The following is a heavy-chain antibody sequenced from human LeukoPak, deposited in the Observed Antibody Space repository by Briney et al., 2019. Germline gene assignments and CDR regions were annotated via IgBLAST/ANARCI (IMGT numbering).Heavy chain of an antibody. CDR2: IKQDGSEK. Sequence: PGGSLRLSCAASGFTFSSYWVSWVRQAPGKGLEWVANIKQDGSEKYYVDSVKGRFTISRDNAKNSLYLQMNSLRAEDTAVYYCARNRQQLGSRFLFDYWGQGTLVTVSS. D-gene: IGHD6-13*01. V-gene: IGHV3-7*01. J-gene: IGHJ4*02. CDR3: ARNRQQLGSRFLFDY. CDR1: GFTFSSYW.